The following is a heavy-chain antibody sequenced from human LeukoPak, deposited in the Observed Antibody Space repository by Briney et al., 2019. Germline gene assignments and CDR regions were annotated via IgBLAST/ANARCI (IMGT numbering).Heavy chain of an antibody. CDR1: GFTFSSYW. J-gene: IGHJ4*02. Sequence: GGSLRLSCAASGFTFSSYWMSWVRQAPGKGLEWVANIKQDGSEKYYVDSVKGRFTISRDNAKNSLYLQMNGLRAEDTAVYYCARERGYYDFHYWGQGTLVTVSS. D-gene: IGHD3-3*01. CDR2: IKQDGSEK. CDR3: ARERGYYDFHY. V-gene: IGHV3-7*03.